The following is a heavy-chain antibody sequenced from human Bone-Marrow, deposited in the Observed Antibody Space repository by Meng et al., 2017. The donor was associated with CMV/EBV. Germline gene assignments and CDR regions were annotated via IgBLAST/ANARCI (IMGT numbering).Heavy chain of an antibody. CDR2: VNPNSGGT. J-gene: IGHJ4*02. V-gene: IGHV1-2*02. Sequence: ASVKVSCKASGYTFTGYYIHWVRQAPGQGLEWMGWVNPNSGGTNYAQKFQGRVTMTRDTSISTAYMELSRLRSDDTAVYYCARDHYYDSSGYYNPDYWGQGTLVTVSS. CDR3: ARDHYYDSSGYYNPDY. D-gene: IGHD3-22*01. CDR1: GYTFTGYY.